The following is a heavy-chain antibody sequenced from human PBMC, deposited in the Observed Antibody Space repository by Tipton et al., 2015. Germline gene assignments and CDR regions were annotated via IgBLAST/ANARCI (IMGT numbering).Heavy chain of an antibody. D-gene: IGHD6-19*01. CDR2: ISYSGRH. Sequence: TLSLTCTVSGGSISRDYWTWIRQPPGKGLEWIGYISYSGRHNHNPSLRSRVTISVDASKTQFSLQLSSITAADTAVYYCARGHYVSGWYSHYFDLWGRGSLVTVSS. CDR3: ARGHYVSGWYSHYFDL. CDR1: GGSISRDY. J-gene: IGHJ2*01. V-gene: IGHV4-59*12.